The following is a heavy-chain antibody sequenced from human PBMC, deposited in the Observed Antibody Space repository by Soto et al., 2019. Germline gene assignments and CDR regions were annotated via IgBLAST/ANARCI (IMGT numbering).Heavy chain of an antibody. J-gene: IGHJ4*02. D-gene: IGHD6-13*01. V-gene: IGHV3-23*01. CDR1: GFTFSSYA. CDR3: AKDPAWNIAAAGTVY. Sequence: PGGSLRLSCAASGFTFSSYAMSWVRQAPGKGLEWVSAISGSGGSTYYADSVKGRFTISRDNSKNTLYLQMNSLRAEDTAVYYCAKDPAWNIAAAGTVYWGQGTLVTVSS. CDR2: ISGSGGST.